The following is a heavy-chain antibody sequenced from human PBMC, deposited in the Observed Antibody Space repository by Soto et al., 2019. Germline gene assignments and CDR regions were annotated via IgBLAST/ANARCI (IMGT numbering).Heavy chain of an antibody. CDR3: ARDDYVWGSYRPHGAFDI. Sequence: SETLSLTCTVSGGSISSGDYYWSWIRQPPGKGLEWIGYIYYSGSTYYNPSLKGRVTISVDTSKNQFSLKLSSVTAADTAVYYCARDDYVWGSYRPHGAFDIWGQGTMVTVSS. D-gene: IGHD3-16*02. J-gene: IGHJ3*02. CDR1: GGSISSGDYY. V-gene: IGHV4-30-4*01. CDR2: IYYSGST.